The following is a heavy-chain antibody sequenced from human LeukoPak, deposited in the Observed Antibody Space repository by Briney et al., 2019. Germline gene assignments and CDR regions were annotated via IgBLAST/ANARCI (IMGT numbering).Heavy chain of an antibody. Sequence: SETLSLTCAVYGGSFSGYYWSWIRQPPGKGLEWIGEINHSGSTNCNPSLKSRVTISVDTSKNQFSLKLSSVTAADTAVYYCARGPVSVFNGLPVRYYYYYYGMDVWGQGTTVTVSS. J-gene: IGHJ6*02. V-gene: IGHV4-34*01. D-gene: IGHD2-8*01. CDR1: GGSFSGYY. CDR2: INHSGST. CDR3: ARGPVSVFNGLPVRYYYYYYGMDV.